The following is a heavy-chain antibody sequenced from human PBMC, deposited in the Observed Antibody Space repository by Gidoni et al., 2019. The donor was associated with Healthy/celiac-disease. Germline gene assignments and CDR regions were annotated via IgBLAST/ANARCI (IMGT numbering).Heavy chain of an antibody. CDR3: ARAKGVYSSGWYSLSDAFDI. CDR2: INPNSGGT. J-gene: IGHJ3*02. CDR1: GYTFTGYY. V-gene: IGHV1-2*04. D-gene: IGHD6-19*01. Sequence: QVQLVQSGAEVKKPGASVKVSCKASGYTFTGYYMHWVRQAPGQGLEWMGWINPNSGGTNYAQKFQGWVTMTRDTSISTAYMELSRLRSDDTAVYYCARAKGVYSSGWYSLSDAFDIWGQGTMVTVSS.